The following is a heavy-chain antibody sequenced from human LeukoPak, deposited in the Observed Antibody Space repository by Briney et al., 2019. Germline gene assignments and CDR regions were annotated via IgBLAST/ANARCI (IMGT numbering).Heavy chain of an antibody. D-gene: IGHD3-16*01. CDR1: GGSISSYY. Sequence: SETLSLTCTVSGGSISSYYWSWIRQPPGKGLEWIGYIYYSGSTNYNPSLKSRVTISVDTSKNQFSLKLSSVTAADTAVYYCAREWSTGEYYYYYGMDVWGQGTTVTVSS. V-gene: IGHV4-59*12. J-gene: IGHJ6*02. CDR2: IYYSGST. CDR3: AREWSTGEYYYYYGMDV.